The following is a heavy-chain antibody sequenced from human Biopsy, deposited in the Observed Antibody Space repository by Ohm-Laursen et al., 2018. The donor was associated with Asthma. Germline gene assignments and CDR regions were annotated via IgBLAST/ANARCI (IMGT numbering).Heavy chain of an antibody. D-gene: IGHD2-15*01. CDR2: IHYSGST. CDR3: AGFCSGGNCPDH. Sequence: SETLSLTCTVSGVSIRSNYWTWIRPPPGKGLEWISNIHYSGSTYSNPSLKSRVTISVDTSKKQISLRLSSVIAADTAVYYCAGFCSGGNCPDHWGQGTLVTVSS. J-gene: IGHJ4*02. V-gene: IGHV4-59*01. CDR1: GVSIRSNY.